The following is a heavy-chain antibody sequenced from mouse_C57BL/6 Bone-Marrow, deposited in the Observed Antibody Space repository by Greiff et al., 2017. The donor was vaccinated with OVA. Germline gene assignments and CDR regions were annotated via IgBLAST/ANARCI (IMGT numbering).Heavy chain of an antibody. V-gene: IGHV3-5*01. J-gene: IGHJ2*01. CDR2: IYYSGTI. D-gene: IGHD2-4*01. CDR1: GISITTGNYR. Sequence: VQLQQSGPGLVKPSQTVFLTCTVTGISITTGNYRWSWIRQFPGNKLEWIGYIYYSGTITYNPSLTSRTTITRDTPKNQFFLEMNSLTAEDTATYYCARYDYDALYFDYWGQGTTLTVSS. CDR3: ARYDYDALYFDY.